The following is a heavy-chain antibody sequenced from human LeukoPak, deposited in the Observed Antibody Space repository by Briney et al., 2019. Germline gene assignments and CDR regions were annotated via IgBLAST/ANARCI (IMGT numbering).Heavy chain of an antibody. D-gene: IGHD5-18*01. CDR2: ISSSSSYI. V-gene: IGHV3-21*01. CDR3: ARDLGYSYGYFPIYYFDY. Sequence: GGSLRLSCAASGFTFSSYSMNWVRQAPGKGLEWVSSISSSSSYIYYADSVKGRSTISRDNAKNSLYLQMNSLRAEDTAVYYCARDLGYSYGYFPIYYFDYWGQGTLVTVSS. CDR1: GFTFSSYS. J-gene: IGHJ4*02.